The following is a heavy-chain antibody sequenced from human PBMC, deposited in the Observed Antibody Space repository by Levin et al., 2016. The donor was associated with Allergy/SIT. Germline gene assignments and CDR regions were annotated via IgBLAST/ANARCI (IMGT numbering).Heavy chain of an antibody. CDR2: IYYSGSA. CDR3: VRVEWVERRIDY. V-gene: IGHV4-59*01. Sequence: SETLSLTCTVSGGSISSYYWNWIRQPPGKGLEWIGYIYYSGSANYNPSLKSRVTISVDTSKNQFSLNLSSVTAADTAVYYCVRVEWVERRIDYWGQGTLVTVSS. J-gene: IGHJ4*02. D-gene: IGHD1-1*01. CDR1: GGSISSYY.